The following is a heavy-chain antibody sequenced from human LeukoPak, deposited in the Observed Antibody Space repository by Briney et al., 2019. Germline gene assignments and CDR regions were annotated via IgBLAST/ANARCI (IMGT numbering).Heavy chain of an antibody. CDR2: IIPIFGTA. V-gene: IGHV1-69*06. J-gene: IGHJ6*04. Sequence: SVKVSCKASGGTFSSYAISWVRQAPGQGLEWMGGIIPIFGTANYAQKFQGRVTITADKSTSTAYMELSSLRSEDTAVYYCAAPYCSGGSCYGRYYYGMDVWGKGTTVTVSS. CDR1: GGTFSSYA. D-gene: IGHD2-15*01. CDR3: AAPYCSGGSCYGRYYYGMDV.